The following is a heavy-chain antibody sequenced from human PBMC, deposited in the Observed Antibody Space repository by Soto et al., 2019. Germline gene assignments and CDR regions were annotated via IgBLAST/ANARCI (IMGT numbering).Heavy chain of an antibody. CDR2: IYSGSTT. CDR1: GFTFSNAW. V-gene: IGHV3-53*01. J-gene: IGHJ2*01. Sequence: GGSLRLSCAASGFTFSNAWMNWVRQAPGKGLEWVSVIYSGSTTHYADSVKGRFTVSRDNSKNTLYLQMNSLRAEDTAVYNCAKEPVGPDWYFDLWGRGTLVTVSS. CDR3: AKEPVGPDWYFDL.